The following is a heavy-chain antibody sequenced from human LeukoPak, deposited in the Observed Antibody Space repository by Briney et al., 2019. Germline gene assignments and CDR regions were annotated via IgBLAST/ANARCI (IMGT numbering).Heavy chain of an antibody. CDR2: INHSGST. CDR3: ARGRKWLPDAFDI. CDR1: GGSFSGYY. V-gene: IGHV4-34*01. J-gene: IGHJ3*02. D-gene: IGHD6-19*01. Sequence: PSESLSLTCAVYGGSFSGYYWSWIRQPPGKGLECIGEINHSGSTNYNPSLKSRVTISVDTSKNQFSLKLSSVTAADTAVYYCARGRKWLPDAFDIWGQGTMVTVSS.